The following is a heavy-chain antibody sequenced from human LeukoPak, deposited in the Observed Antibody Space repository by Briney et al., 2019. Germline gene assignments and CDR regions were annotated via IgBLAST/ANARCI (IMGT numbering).Heavy chain of an antibody. D-gene: IGHD4/OR15-4a*01. CDR1: GFSFSSYS. CDR3: ARSDYRAFDI. CDR2: ISSSGSYI. J-gene: IGHJ3*02. V-gene: IGHV3-21*01. Sequence: PGGSLSLSCAASGFSFSSYSMNWVRQAPGKGLEWVSSISSSGSYIDYADSVRGRFSISRDNAKKSLYLQMNSLRAEDTAVYYCARSDYRAFDIWGRGTMVTVSS.